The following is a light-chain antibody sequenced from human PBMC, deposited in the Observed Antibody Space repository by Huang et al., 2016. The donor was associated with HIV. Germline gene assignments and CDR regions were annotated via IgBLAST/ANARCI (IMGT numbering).Light chain of an antibody. CDR1: QSVNSGY. CDR2: GAS. J-gene: IGKJ1*01. CDR3: QQYGSSPGT. V-gene: IGKV3-20*01. Sequence: EIVLTQSPGTLSLSLGERATLSCRASQSVNSGYLAWYQQKPGQAPRLLIYGASSRATGIPGRFSGSGSGTDFTLTISRLQPEDFAVYFCQQYGSSPGTFGQGTKVEMK.